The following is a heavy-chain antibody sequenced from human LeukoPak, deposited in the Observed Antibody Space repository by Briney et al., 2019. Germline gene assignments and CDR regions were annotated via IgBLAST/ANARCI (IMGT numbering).Heavy chain of an antibody. J-gene: IGHJ4*02. Sequence: PGGSLRLSCAASGFTFSNYGMSWVRQAPGKGLEWVSGITGSGGSTYYADSMRGRFTISRDNSKNTLNLQMNRLRAEDSAVYYCAKSRSLEYSSSSDFWGQGTLVTVSS. CDR1: GFTFSNYG. D-gene: IGHD6-6*01. CDR2: ITGSGGST. CDR3: AKSRSLEYSSSSDF. V-gene: IGHV3-23*01.